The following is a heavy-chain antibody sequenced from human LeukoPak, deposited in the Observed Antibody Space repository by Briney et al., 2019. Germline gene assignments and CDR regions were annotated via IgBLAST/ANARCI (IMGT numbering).Heavy chain of an antibody. V-gene: IGHV3-23*01. D-gene: IGHD4-17*01. CDR2: ISSTGGTA. CDR1: GFTFSSFG. Sequence: PGGSLRLSCAASGFTFSSFGMSWVRQAPGKGLEWVSAISSTGGTAYYADSVKGRFTISRDNSKNTLYLQMNSLRAEDTAVYYCARDTGSDAYYYYYYYMDVWGKGTTVTVSS. J-gene: IGHJ6*03. CDR3: ARDTGSDAYYYYYYYMDV.